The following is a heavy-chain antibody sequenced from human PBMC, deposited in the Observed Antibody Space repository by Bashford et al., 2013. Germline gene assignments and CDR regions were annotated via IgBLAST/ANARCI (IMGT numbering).Heavy chain of an antibody. CDR1: GYTFTGYY. Sequence: ASVKVSCKASGYTFTGYYMHWVRQAPGQGLEWMGWINPNSGGTNYAQKFQGRVTMTRDTSISTAYMDLSSLRSDDTAEYYCARQGAGSLAEYFQHVGPGHPGPPSPQ. V-gene: IGHV1-2*02. CDR2: INPNSGGT. J-gene: IGHJ1*01. D-gene: IGHD6-19*01. CDR3: ARQGAGSLAEYFQH.